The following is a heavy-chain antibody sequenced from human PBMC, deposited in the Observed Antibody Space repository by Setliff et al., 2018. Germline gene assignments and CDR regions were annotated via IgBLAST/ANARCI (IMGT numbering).Heavy chain of an antibody. J-gene: IGHJ4*02. CDR1: GYTFTSYA. CDR2: ISAYNGNT. V-gene: IGHV1-18*01. CDR3: ARVSEAAAAGFDY. Sequence: SVKVSCKASGYTFTSYAFSWVRQAPGQGLEWMGWISAYNGNTNYAQKFQGRVTMTTDTSTSTAYMELRSLRSDDTAVYYCARVSEAAAAGFDYWGQGTLVTVSS. D-gene: IGHD6-13*01.